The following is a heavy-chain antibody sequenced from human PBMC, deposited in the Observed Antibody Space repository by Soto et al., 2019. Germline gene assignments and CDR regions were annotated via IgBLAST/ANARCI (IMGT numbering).Heavy chain of an antibody. Sequence: SETLSLTCTVSGGSISSYYWSWIRQPPGKGLEWIGYIYYSGSTNYNPSLKSRVTISVDTSKNQFSLKLSSVTAADTAVYYCTRDNSQYYYDSSGLRNWFDPWGQGTLVTVS. D-gene: IGHD3-22*01. CDR2: IYYSGST. CDR1: GGSISSYY. CDR3: TRDNSQYYYDSSGLRNWFDP. V-gene: IGHV4-59*01. J-gene: IGHJ5*02.